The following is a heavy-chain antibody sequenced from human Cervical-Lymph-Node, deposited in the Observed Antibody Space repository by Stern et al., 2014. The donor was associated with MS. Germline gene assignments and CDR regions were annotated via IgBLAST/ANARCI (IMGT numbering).Heavy chain of an antibody. CDR3: TKAWES. J-gene: IGHJ5*02. CDR1: GYIFTSDD. CDR2: INPDSGDT. Sequence: VQLVASGAEVKKPGASVKVSCKASGYIFTSDDINWVRQASGQGLEWMAWINPDSGDTGYAQKFQGRATLSRATSINTAYMEMTSLTSDDTAIYYCTKAWESWGQGTLITVPS. V-gene: IGHV1-8*01. D-gene: IGHD1-26*01.